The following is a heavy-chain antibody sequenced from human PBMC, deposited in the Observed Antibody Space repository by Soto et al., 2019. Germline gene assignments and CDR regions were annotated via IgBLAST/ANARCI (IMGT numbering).Heavy chain of an antibody. J-gene: IGHJ3*02. CDR3: ARDQSGAADI. CDR1: GDSMSSYY. D-gene: IGHD7-27*01. Sequence: QVQLQESGPGLVEPSETLSLTCTVSGDSMSSYYWNWMRQPAGKGLEWIGRISATGRTSYMSSLKSRITLSVDTSKNQFSLNLKFVTAADTAVYFCARDQSGAADIWGQGTMVTVS. CDR2: ISATGRT. V-gene: IGHV4-4*07.